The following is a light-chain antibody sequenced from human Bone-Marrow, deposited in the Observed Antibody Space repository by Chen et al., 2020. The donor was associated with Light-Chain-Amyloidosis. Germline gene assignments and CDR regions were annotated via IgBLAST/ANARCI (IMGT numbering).Light chain of an antibody. Sequence: DIQMTQSPSSLSASVGDRVTITCRASHGIASYLAWYQQKPGKVPKLLIYAATTLQSGVPSRFSGSGSGADFTLTISSLQPEDVATYYCQNYNSAPRAFGQGTKVEI. CDR2: AAT. CDR1: HGIASY. CDR3: QNYNSAPRA. J-gene: IGKJ1*01. V-gene: IGKV1-27*01.